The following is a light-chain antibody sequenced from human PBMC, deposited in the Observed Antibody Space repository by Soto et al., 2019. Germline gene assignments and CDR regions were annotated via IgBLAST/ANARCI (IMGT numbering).Light chain of an antibody. Sequence: HAVVAQEPSLTVSPGGTVTLTCGSSTGAVTSGHYPYWFQQKPGQAPRTLIYDTSNKHSWTPARFSGSLLGGKAALTLSGAQPEDESDYYCLISYSGGRPVFGGGTKVTV. CDR2: DTS. CDR3: LISYSGGRPV. J-gene: IGLJ3*02. CDR1: TGAVTSGHY. V-gene: IGLV7-46*01.